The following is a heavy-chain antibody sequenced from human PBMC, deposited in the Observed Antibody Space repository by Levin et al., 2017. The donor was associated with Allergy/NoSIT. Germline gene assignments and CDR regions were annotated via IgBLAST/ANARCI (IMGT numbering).Heavy chain of an antibody. CDR3: ARGGPPNYDYNWGSYRDGYFDY. D-gene: IGHD3-16*02. Sequence: GESLKISCTGSGFTFGDYAMSWVRQAPGKGLEWVGFIRNKAHGGTTEYAASVKGSLTIPRDDSKSIAYLQMNSLKTEDTAVYFCARGGPPNYDYNWGSYRDGYFDYWGQGTLVTVSS. CDR1: GFTFGDYA. V-gene: IGHV3-49*04. J-gene: IGHJ4*02. CDR2: IRNKAHGGTT.